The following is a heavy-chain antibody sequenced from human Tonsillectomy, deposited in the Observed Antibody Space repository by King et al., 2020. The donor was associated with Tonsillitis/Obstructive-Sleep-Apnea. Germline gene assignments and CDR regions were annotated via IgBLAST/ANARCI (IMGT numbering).Heavy chain of an antibody. J-gene: IGHJ4*02. V-gene: IGHV1-2*06. CDR2: INPDSGDT. CDR3: ARGGSYFDALTGYYAPGY. Sequence: QLVQSGAEVKQPGASVKVSCKASGYIFTGYNIHWVRQAPGQGLEWMGRINPDSGDTDHAQKFQGRVTMHRDRSLRTAYMEMSRRTSDDPAGYYCARGGSYFDALTGYYAPGYWGQGTLVTVSS. CDR1: GYIFTGYN. D-gene: IGHD3-9*01.